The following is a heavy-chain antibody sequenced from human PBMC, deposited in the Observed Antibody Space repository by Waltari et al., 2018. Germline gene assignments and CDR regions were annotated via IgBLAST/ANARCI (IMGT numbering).Heavy chain of an antibody. V-gene: IGHV3-23*01. CDR3: AKPFYNWDDPLVS. D-gene: IGHD1-20*01. J-gene: IGHJ5*02. CDR1: GFTFQSYA. CDR2: ISFSDAT. Sequence: EVQLLESGGESVQAGGPLRFSCGISGFTFQSYAINWVRRAPGTGLQWVAAISFSDATFHADSVKGRFTISRDTSKDTVYLQMNSLRADDTAVYYCAKPFYNWDDPLVSWGQGTPVTVSS.